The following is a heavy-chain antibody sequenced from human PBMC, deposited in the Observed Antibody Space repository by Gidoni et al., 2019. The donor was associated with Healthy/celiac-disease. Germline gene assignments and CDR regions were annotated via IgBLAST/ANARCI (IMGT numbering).Heavy chain of an antibody. V-gene: IGHV3-21*01. D-gene: IGHD3-16*01. CDR2: ISSSSSYI. Sequence: EVQLVESGGGLVKPGGSLRLSCAASGFTFSSDSMNWVRQAPGKVLEWVSAISSSSSYIYYADSVKGRFTISRDNAKNSMYLQMNSLRAEDTGVYYCARDGGGRGSYFDYWGQGTLVTVSS. CDR1: GFTFSSDS. CDR3: ARDGGGRGSYFDY. J-gene: IGHJ4*02.